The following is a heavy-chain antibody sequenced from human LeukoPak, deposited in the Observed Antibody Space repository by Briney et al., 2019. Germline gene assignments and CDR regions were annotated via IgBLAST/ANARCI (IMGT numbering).Heavy chain of an antibody. Sequence: SETLSLTCTVSGGYISSTSNYGGWVRQPPGKGLEWIATIHYTGDTYYNPSLKSRGTISLDTTKNQFSLRLSSATAADTALYYCARFYYDDSGSWVGFDIWGQGTMVAVSS. J-gene: IGHJ3*02. CDR2: IHYTGDT. D-gene: IGHD3-22*01. CDR1: GGYISSTSNY. CDR3: ARFYYDDSGSWVGFDI. V-gene: IGHV4-39*01.